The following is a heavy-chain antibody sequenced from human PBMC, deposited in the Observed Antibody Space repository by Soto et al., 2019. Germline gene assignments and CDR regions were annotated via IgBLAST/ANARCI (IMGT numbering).Heavy chain of an antibody. CDR2: IYYSGST. D-gene: IGHD3-22*01. J-gene: IGHJ6*02. Sequence: SETLSLTCTVSGGSISSYYWSWIRQPPGKGLEWIGYIYYSGSTNYNPSLKSRVTISVDTSKNQFSLKLSSVTAADTAVYYCARDYYDSSGPYYGMDVWGQGTTVTVSS. V-gene: IGHV4-59*01. CDR1: GGSISSYY. CDR3: ARDYYDSSGPYYGMDV.